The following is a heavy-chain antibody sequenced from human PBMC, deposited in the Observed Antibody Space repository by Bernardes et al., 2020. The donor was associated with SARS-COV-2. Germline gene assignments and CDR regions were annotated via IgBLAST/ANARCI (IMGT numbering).Heavy chain of an antibody. CDR2: ISAYNGNT. J-gene: IGHJ6*02. CDR3: ARDNYSYDYVWGSYRYGLPTDDGMDV. Sequence: ASVKVSCKASGYTFTSYGISWVRQAPGQGLEWMGWISAYNGNTNYAQKLQGRVTMTTDTSTSTAYMELRSLRSDDPAVYYCARDNYSYDYVWGSYRYGLPTDDGMDVWGQWTTVTGSS. D-gene: IGHD3-16*02. CDR1: GYTFTSYG. V-gene: IGHV1-18*01.